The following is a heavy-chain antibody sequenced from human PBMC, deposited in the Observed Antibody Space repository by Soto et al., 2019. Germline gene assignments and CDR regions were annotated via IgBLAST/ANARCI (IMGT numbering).Heavy chain of an antibody. CDR2: IKQDGSST. J-gene: IGHJ6*02. V-gene: IGHV3-7*01. Sequence: GFKESKSRMSSDHQKPRKGLEWVANIKQDGSSTYYADSVKGRFTISRDNAKNTLYLQMNSLRAEDTAVYYCTSSLSPMDVWGQGTTVTVSS. CDR1: GFKESKSR. CDR3: TSSLSPMDV.